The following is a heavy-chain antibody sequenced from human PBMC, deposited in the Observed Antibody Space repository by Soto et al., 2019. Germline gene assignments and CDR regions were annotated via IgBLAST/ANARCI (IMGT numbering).Heavy chain of an antibody. D-gene: IGHD3-16*01. V-gene: IGHV3-21*01. CDR3: ARDREGVGAGLF. J-gene: IGHJ3*01. Sequence: GGSLRLSCAASGFTFSNYNMNWVRQAPGKGLEWVSSISNSSTYIYYADSVKGRFTISRDNARNSLFLQMNSLRGEDSAVYYCARDREGVGAGLFWGQGTMVTVSS. CDR1: GFTFSNYN. CDR2: ISNSSTYI.